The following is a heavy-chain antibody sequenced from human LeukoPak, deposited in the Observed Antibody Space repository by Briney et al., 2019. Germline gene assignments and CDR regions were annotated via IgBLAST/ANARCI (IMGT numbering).Heavy chain of an antibody. CDR2: INPNSGGT. D-gene: IGHD3/OR15-3a*01. J-gene: IGHJ3*02. CDR1: GYTFTGYY. CDR3: ATASQSRGGLYAFDI. Sequence: ASVKVSCKASGYTFTGYYMHWVRQAPGQGLEWMGWINPNSGGTNYAQKFQGGVTMTRDTSISAAYMELSRLRSDDTAVYYCATASQSRGGLYAFDIWGQGTMVTVSS. V-gene: IGHV1-2*02.